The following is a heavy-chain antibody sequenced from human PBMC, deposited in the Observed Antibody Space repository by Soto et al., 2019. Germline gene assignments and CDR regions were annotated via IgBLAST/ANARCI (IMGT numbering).Heavy chain of an antibody. D-gene: IGHD6-13*01. CDR2: ISYDGSNK. V-gene: IGHV3-30-3*01. Sequence: SLRLSCAASGFTFSSYAMHWVRQAPGKGLEWVAVISYDGSNKYYADSVKGRFTISRDNSKNTLYLQMNSLRAEDTAVYYCARSWQQLTVSWFDPWGQGTLVTVS. CDR3: ARSWQQLTVSWFDP. J-gene: IGHJ5*02. CDR1: GFTFSSYA.